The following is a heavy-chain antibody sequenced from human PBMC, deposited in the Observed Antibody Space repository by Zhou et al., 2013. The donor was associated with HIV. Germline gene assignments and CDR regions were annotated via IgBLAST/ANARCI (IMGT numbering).Heavy chain of an antibody. J-gene: IGHJ4*02. V-gene: IGHV1-18*01. Sequence: QVRLVQSGGEVKKPGASVKVPCKASGYTFNKYAITWVRQAPGQGLEWMGWISPYNGNTNYAKEFKDRFTMTADTSTNTAYMELRSLRSDDTASYYCARFEFIVTFGGVAPNSYHFDNWGQGTLITVSS. CDR2: ISPYNGNT. CDR1: GYTFNKYA. D-gene: IGHD3-16*01. CDR3: ARFEFIVTFGGVAPNSYHFDN.